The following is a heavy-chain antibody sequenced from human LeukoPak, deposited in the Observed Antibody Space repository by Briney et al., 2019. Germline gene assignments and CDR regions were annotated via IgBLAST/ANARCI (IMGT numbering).Heavy chain of an antibody. CDR2: IYTSGST. V-gene: IGHV4-4*07. D-gene: IGHD1-7*01. Sequence: SETLSLTCTVSGGSISSYYWSWIRQPAGKGLEWIGRIYTSGSTNYNPPLKSRVTMSVDTSKNQFSLKLSSVTAADTAVYYCARETYNWNYRNWFDPWGQGTLVTVSS. CDR3: ARETYNWNYRNWFDP. J-gene: IGHJ5*02. CDR1: GGSISSYY.